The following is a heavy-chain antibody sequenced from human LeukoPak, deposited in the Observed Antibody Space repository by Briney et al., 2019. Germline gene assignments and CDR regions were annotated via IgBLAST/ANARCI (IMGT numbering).Heavy chain of an antibody. CDR1: GGPISSYY. D-gene: IGHD2-15*01. CDR3: AKGLKGCSGSSCYYFFDF. J-gene: IGHJ4*02. CDR2: IYTSGST. Sequence: SETLSLTCTVSGGPISSYYWSWIRQPAGKGLEWIGRIYTSGSTNYNPSLKSRVTMSVDTSKNQFSLKLSSVTAADTAVYYCAKGLKGCSGSSCYYFFDFWGQGALITVSS. V-gene: IGHV4-4*07.